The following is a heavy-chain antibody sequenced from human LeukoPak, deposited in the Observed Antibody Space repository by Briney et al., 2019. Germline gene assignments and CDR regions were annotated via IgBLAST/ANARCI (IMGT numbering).Heavy chain of an antibody. D-gene: IGHD3-22*01. CDR2: IYYSGST. CDR3: ARDRNYYDSSGGFFFDY. J-gene: IGHJ4*02. Sequence: PSETLSLTCTVSGGSISSYYWSWIRQPPGKGLEWIGYIYYSGSTNYNPSLKSRVTISVDTSKNQFSLKLSSVTAADTAVYYCARDRNYYDSSGGFFFDYWGQGTLVTVSS. V-gene: IGHV4-59*01. CDR1: GGSISSYY.